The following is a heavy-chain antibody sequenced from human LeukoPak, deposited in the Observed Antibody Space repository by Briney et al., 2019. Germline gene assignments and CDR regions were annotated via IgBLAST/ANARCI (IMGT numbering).Heavy chain of an antibody. D-gene: IGHD3-10*02. CDR3: AELGITMIGGV. J-gene: IGHJ6*04. CDR1: GFTFSSYG. Sequence: PGGSLRLSCAASGFTFSSYGMHWVRQAPGKGLEWVAFIRFDGNNKYYADSVKGRFTISRDNSKNTLYLQMTSLRAEDTAVYYCAELGITMIGGVWGKGTTVTISS. CDR2: IRFDGNNK. V-gene: IGHV3-30*02.